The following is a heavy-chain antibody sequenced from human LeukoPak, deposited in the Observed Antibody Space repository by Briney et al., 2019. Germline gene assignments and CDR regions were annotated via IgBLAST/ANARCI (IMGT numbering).Heavy chain of an antibody. CDR2: IYYSGST. D-gene: IGHD2-2*01. V-gene: IGHV4-59*01. J-gene: IGHJ3*02. Sequence: SETLPLTCTVSGGSISSYYWSWIRQPPGKGLEWIGYIYYSGSTNYNPSLKSRVTISVDTSKNQFSLKLSPVTAADTAVYYCARDAFYCSSTSCQDAFDIWGQGTMVTVSS. CDR3: ARDAFYCSSTSCQDAFDI. CDR1: GGSISSYY.